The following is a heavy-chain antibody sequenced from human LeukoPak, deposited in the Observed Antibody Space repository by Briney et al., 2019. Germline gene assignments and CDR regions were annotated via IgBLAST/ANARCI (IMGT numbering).Heavy chain of an antibody. V-gene: IGHV3-33*06. D-gene: IGHD6-13*01. CDR2: MSYDGNNE. CDR3: AKDGGSSRVWPSY. J-gene: IGHJ4*02. CDR1: GFTFSSYG. Sequence: PGGSLRLSCAASGFTFSSYGMHWVRQAPGKGLEWVAVMSYDGNNEYYADSVKGRFTISRDNSKNTLYLQMNSLRAEDTAVYYCAKDGGSSRVWPSYWGQGTLVTVSS.